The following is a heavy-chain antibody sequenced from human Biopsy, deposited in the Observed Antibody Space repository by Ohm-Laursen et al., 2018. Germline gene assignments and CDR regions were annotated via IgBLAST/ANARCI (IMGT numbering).Heavy chain of an antibody. Sequence: SETLSLTCTVSGGSISSDYRSWIRQTPGKGLEWIGNIYYSGSTNYNPSLKSRVTISVDTSKNQFSLRLNSVTAADTAVYYCARATNSTGWPYYYFYGMDVWGQGTTVTVSS. CDR3: ARATNSTGWPYYYFYGMDV. CDR2: IYYSGST. J-gene: IGHJ6*02. D-gene: IGHD2/OR15-2a*01. CDR1: GGSISSDY. V-gene: IGHV4-59*01.